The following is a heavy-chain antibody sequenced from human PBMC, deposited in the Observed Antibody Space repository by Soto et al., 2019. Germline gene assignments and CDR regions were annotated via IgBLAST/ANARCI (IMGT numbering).Heavy chain of an antibody. J-gene: IGHJ1*01. V-gene: IGHV3-73*02. CDR1: GFTFSGST. CDR2: IRSKANDYAT. D-gene: IGHD2-15*01. CDR3: TGGYCTGGTCYSGYLQH. Sequence: EVQLVQSGGGLVQPGGSLKLSCAASGFTFSGSTVHWVRQASGEGLQWVGRIRSKANDYATTYIASVKGRFTISRDDSRNTAYLQMSDLKTEDTAVYYCTGGYCTGGTCYSGYLQHWGQGALVTFFS.